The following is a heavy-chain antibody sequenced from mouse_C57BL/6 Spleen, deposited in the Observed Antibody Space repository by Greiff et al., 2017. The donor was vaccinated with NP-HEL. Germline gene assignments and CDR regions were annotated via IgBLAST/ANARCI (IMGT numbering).Heavy chain of an antibody. D-gene: IGHD1-1*01. J-gene: IGHJ2*01. CDR2: IWTGGGT. V-gene: IGHV2-9-1*01. CDR3: ARLYYYGSSPYYFDY. Sequence: QLQLKESGPGLVAPSQSLSITCTVSGFSLTSYAISWVRQPPGKGLEWLGVIWTGGGTNYNSALKSRMSISKDNSKSQVFLKMNSLQTDDTARYYCARLYYYGSSPYYFDYWGQGTTLTVSS. CDR1: GFSLTSYA.